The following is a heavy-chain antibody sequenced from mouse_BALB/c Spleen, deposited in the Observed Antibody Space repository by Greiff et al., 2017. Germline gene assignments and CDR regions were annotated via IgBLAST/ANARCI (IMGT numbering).Heavy chain of an antibody. D-gene: IGHD2-13*01. Sequence: VQLKQSGAELAKPGASVKMSCKASGYTFTSYWMHWVKQRPGQGLEWIGYINPSTGYTEYNQKFKDKATLTADKSSSTAYMQLSSLTSEDSAVYYCARWPYYGEDYWGQGTTLTVSS. CDR2: INPSTGYT. J-gene: IGHJ2*01. V-gene: IGHV1-7*01. CDR1: GYTFTSYW. CDR3: ARWPYYGEDY.